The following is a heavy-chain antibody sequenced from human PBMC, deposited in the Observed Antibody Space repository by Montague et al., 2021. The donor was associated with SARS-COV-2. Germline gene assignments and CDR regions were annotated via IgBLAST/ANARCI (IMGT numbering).Heavy chain of an antibody. CDR3: ARHGKTRIAMVVVVRGYFDH. CDR2: IYYSGST. V-gene: IGHV4-39*01. D-gene: IGHD3-22*01. CDR1: GGSISSSSYY. Sequence: SETLSLTCTVSGGSISSSSYYWGWIRQPPGKGLEWIGSIYYSGSTYYNPSLKSRVAISVDTSKNQFSLKLSSVTAADTAVYYCARHGKTRIAMVVVVRGYFDHWGQGTLVTVSS. J-gene: IGHJ4*02.